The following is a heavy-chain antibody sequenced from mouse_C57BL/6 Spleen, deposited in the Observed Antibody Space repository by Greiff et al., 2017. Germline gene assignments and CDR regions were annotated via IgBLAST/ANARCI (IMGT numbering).Heavy chain of an antibody. CDR1: GYAFSSSW. V-gene: IGHV1-82*01. CDR2: IYPGDGDT. CDR3: ARDRLSYAMEY. J-gene: IGHJ4*01. Sequence: VQLQESGPELVKPGASVKISCKASGYAFSSSWMNWVKQRPGKGLEWIGRIYPGDGDTNYNGKFKGKATLSADKSSSTAYMQLSSLTSEDTAVYFCARDRLSYAMEYWGQGTTGTVSS.